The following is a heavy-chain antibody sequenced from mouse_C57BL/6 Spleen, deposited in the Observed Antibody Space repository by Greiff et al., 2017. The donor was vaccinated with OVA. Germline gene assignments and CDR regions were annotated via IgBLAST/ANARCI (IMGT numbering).Heavy chain of an antibody. V-gene: IGHV1-76*01. J-gene: IGHJ4*01. Sequence: VKLQQSGAELVRPGASVKLSCKASGYTFTDYYINWVKQRPGQGLEWIARIYPGSGNTYYNEKFKGKATLTAEKSSSTAYMQLSSLTSEDSAVYFCARSGYYGRGYYAMDYWGQGTSVTVSS. CDR1: GYTFTDYY. CDR2: IYPGSGNT. CDR3: ARSGYYGRGYYAMDY. D-gene: IGHD1-1*01.